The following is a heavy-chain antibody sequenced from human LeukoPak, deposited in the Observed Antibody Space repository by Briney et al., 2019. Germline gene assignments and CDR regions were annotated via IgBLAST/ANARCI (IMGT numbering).Heavy chain of an antibody. CDR1: DYSITSGYY. D-gene: IGHD1/OR15-1a*01. CDR3: VRELGLRGNRGNDAFDI. Sequence: SETLCLTCAVSDYSITSGYYWGWVRQPPGKGLDWIGSIYYGDTTHYNPSLKSRVTISVETSKNQFSLSLSSVTAAETAVYYCVRELGLRGNRGNDAFDIWGQGTMVTVSS. V-gene: IGHV4-38-2*02. J-gene: IGHJ3*02. CDR2: IYYGDTT.